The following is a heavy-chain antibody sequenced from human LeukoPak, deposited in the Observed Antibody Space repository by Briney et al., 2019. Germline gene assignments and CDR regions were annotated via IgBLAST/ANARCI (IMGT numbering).Heavy chain of an antibody. CDR2: IYYSGST. CDR3: ARTPSRTLITSAGTDFDY. CDR1: GDSINSGNYY. Sequence: SETLSLTCTVSGDSINSGNYYWSWIRQHPGKGLEWIGYIYYSGSTYYNSSLQSRVTISIDTSKNQFSLKLSSVTAADTAVYYCARTPSRTLITSAGTDFDYWGQGTLVTVSS. J-gene: IGHJ4*02. D-gene: IGHD6-13*01. V-gene: IGHV4-31*03.